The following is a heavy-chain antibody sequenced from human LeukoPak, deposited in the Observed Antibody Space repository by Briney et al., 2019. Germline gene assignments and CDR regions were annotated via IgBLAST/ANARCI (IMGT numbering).Heavy chain of an antibody. J-gene: IGHJ4*02. CDR1: GFTFSSYS. CDR3: VRESRPGGAMGLYHNLDY. CDR2: IKEDGTEK. D-gene: IGHD1-1*01. V-gene: IGHV3-7*01. Sequence: GGSLRLSCAASGFTFSSYSMNWVRQAPGKGLEWVANIKEDGTEKNLVDSVKGRFTISRDNTKNLLFLEMNNLRGDDTAIYYCVRESRPGGAMGLYHNLDYWGQGTLVAVSS.